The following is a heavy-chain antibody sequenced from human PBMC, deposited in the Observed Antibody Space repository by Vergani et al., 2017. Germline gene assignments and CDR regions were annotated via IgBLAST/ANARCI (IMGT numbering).Heavy chain of an antibody. CDR2: IYHGDSET. CDR3: ARRGNWNPGPLGAFDI. CDR1: GYSFTSYW. D-gene: IGHD1-20*01. Sequence: EVQLVQSGAEVKKPGESLKISCKGSGYSFTSYWIGWVRQMPGKGLEWMGIIYHGDSETRYSPSFQGEVTISADKSVRTADLQWSSLKASDTAMYYCARRGNWNPGPLGAFDIWGQGTMVTVSS. J-gene: IGHJ3*02. V-gene: IGHV5-51*01.